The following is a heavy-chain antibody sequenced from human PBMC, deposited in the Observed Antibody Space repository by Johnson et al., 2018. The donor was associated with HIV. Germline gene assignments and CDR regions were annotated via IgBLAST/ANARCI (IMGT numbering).Heavy chain of an antibody. J-gene: IGHJ3*02. D-gene: IGHD6-6*01. CDR3: ARGGIAARIDAFDI. CDR2: ISYDGTDT. Sequence: QVQLVESGGGVVQPGRSLRLSCAASGFTFSSYAMHWVRQAPGKGLEWVAVISYDGTDTYYADSVKGRFSISRDNAKNSLYLQMNSLRAGDTAVYYCARGGIAARIDAFDIWGQGTMVTVSS. V-gene: IGHV3-30*14. CDR1: GFTFSSYA.